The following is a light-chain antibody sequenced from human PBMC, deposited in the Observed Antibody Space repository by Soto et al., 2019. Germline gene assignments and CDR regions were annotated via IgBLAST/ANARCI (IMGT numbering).Light chain of an antibody. CDR1: SSDVGSYNL. CDR3: CSYAGSSTFGVV. V-gene: IGLV2-23*03. Sequence: QSALTQPASVSGSPGQSITISCTGTSSDVGSYNLVSWYQQHPGKAPKLMIYEGSKRPSGVSNRFSGSKSGNTASLTISGLQAADEADYYCCSYAGSSTFGVVFGGGTKRTVL. CDR2: EGS. J-gene: IGLJ2*01.